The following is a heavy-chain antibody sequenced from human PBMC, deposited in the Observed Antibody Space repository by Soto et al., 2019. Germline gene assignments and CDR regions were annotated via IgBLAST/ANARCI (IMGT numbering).Heavy chain of an antibody. J-gene: IGHJ4*02. Sequence: QVQLMESGGGVVQPGRSLRLSCAASGFTFSSHPMHWVRQAPGKGLEWVAVISSDGLNKYYADSVKGRFTLSRDTSKNTLYLQMNSLRPEDTAVYYCARGGAMGVDYWGQGTLVTVSS. D-gene: IGHD1-26*01. V-gene: IGHV3-30-3*01. CDR2: ISSDGLNK. CDR3: ARGGAMGVDY. CDR1: GFTFSSHP.